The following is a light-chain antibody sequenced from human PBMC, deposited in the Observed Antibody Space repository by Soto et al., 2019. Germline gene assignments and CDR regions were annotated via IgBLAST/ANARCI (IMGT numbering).Light chain of an antibody. CDR2: ATS. J-gene: IGKJ1*01. CDR1: QRITNY. V-gene: IGKV1-39*01. Sequence: DIQMTQSPSSLSASVGDRVTITCRASQRITNYLNWYQQKSGKAPKLLIYATSSLQSGVPSRFSGSRSGTDFSIPISSLEPEDFVTYYCQQRYSSPRTFGQGTKVEIK. CDR3: QQRYSSPRT.